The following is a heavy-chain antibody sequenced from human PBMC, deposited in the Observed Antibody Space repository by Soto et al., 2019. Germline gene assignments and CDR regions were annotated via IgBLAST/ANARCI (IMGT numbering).Heavy chain of an antibody. Sequence: QVHLQQWGAGLLKPSETLSLTCAVYNGSFSGSYWSWILQPPGKGLDWIGEIDHSETTTYNPSLTSRVTISVDTSKNQFSLRLTSVTAADTAVYYCARNPGSETSLDYWGQGTLVTVSS. V-gene: IGHV4-34*01. D-gene: IGHD2-8*02. CDR2: IDHSETT. CDR3: ARNPGSETSLDY. J-gene: IGHJ4*02. CDR1: NGSFSGSY.